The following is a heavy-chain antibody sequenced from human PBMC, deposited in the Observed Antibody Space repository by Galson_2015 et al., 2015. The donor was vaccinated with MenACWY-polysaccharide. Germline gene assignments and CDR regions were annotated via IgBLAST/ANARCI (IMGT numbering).Heavy chain of an antibody. CDR3: ARDSAFHYYDSSGPPSDFDY. V-gene: IGHV3-13*01. CDR2: IGTAGDT. Sequence: SLRLSCAASGFTFSSYDMHWVRQATGKGLEWVSAIGTAGDTYYPGSVKGRFTISRENAKNSLYLQMNSLRAGDTAVYYCARDSAFHYYDSSGPPSDFDYWGQGTLVTVSS. CDR1: GFTFSSYD. D-gene: IGHD3-22*01. J-gene: IGHJ4*02.